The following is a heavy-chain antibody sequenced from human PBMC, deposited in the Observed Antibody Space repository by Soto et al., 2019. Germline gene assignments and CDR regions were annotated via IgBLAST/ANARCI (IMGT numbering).Heavy chain of an antibody. J-gene: IGHJ4*02. CDR2: IYPGDSDT. D-gene: IGHD1-26*01. V-gene: IGHV5-51*01. CDR3: ARPRERSIVVGATTTLDY. Sequence: RGESLNISCKGSGYSSTSYWIGWVRQMPGKGLEWVGIIYPGDSDTRYSPSFQGQVTISADKSISTAYLQWSSLKASDTAMYYCARPRERSIVVGATTTLDYWGQGTLVTVSS. CDR1: GYSSTSYW.